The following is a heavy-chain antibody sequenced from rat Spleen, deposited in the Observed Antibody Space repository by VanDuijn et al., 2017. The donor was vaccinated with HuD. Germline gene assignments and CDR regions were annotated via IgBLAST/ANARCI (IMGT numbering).Heavy chain of an antibody. J-gene: IGHJ3*01. CDR3: AKEGDGGYSSYPNWFAY. V-gene: IGHV5-29*01. Sequence: EVQLVESGGGLVQPGRSLKLSCAASGFTFSDYYMAWVRQAPTKGLEWVATISSDGGRNFYRDSVKGRFTISRDYAKNTLFLQMDSLRSEDTATYYCAKEGDGGYSSYPNWFAYWGQGTLVTVSS. D-gene: IGHD1-8*01. CDR1: GFTFSDYY. CDR2: ISSDGGRN.